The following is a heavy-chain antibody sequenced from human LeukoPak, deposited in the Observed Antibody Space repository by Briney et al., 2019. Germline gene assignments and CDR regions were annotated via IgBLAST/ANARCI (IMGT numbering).Heavy chain of an antibody. D-gene: IGHD3-10*01. CDR2: INPNSGGT. Sequence: ASVKVSCKASGYTFTGYYMHWVRQAPGQGLGWMGWINPNSGGTNYAQKFQGRVTMTRDTSISTAYMELSRLRSDDTAVYYCARYYYGSGSYLLGYWGQGTLVTVSS. J-gene: IGHJ4*02. CDR3: ARYYYGSGSYLLGY. CDR1: GYTFTGYY. V-gene: IGHV1-2*02.